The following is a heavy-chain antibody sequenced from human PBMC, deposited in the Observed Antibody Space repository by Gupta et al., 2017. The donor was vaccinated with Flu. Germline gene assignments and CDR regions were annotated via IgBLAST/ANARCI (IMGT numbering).Heavy chain of an antibody. V-gene: IGHV3-48*01. CDR2: ISGGGTTI. CDR1: TVSSYG. Sequence: TVSSYGMNWVRQAPGKGLEWVSYISGGGTTIYYADSVKGRFTISRDNAKNSLYRQMNSLRAEDTAVYYCASYYYDSSGTHFWGQGTRVTVSS. D-gene: IGHD3-22*01. J-gene: IGHJ4*02. CDR3: ASYYYDSSGTHF.